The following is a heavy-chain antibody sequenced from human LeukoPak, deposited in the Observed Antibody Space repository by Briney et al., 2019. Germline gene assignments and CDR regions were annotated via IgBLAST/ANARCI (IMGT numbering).Heavy chain of an antibody. CDR1: GDSISTGSYY. J-gene: IGHJ4*02. Sequence: PSETLSLTCTVSGDSISTGSYYWSWIRQPAGRGLEWIGRIYTSGSTKYNPPLKSRVTISLDASKNQFSLKLISVTAADTAVYYCASLTYDSSGYALHFDYWGQGTLVTVSS. CDR3: ASLTYDSSGYALHFDY. V-gene: IGHV4-61*02. CDR2: IYTSGST. D-gene: IGHD3-22*01.